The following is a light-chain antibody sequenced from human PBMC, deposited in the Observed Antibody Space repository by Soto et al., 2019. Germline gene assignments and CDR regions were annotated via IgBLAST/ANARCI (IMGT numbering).Light chain of an antibody. Sequence: QSVLTQPPSASGTPGQRVTISCSGSSSNIGINAVNWYQQLPGTAPKLVIYDNNHRPSGVPDRFSGSKSGISASLATSGLHSEDGADYSCPAWDDSRNGLVFGTGTKVPFL. CDR2: DNN. V-gene: IGLV1-44*01. CDR3: PAWDDSRNGLV. CDR1: SSNIGINA. J-gene: IGLJ1*01.